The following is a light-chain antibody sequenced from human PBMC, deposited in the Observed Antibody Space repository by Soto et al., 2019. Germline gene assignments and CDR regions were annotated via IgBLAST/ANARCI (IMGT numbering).Light chain of an antibody. CDR1: QTISSW. J-gene: IGKJ1*01. V-gene: IGKV1-5*03. CDR2: KAS. CDR3: QHYNSYSEA. Sequence: DIQMTQPPSTLSGSVGDRVTITCRASQTISSWLAWYQQKPGKAPKLLIYKASTLKSGVPSRFSGSGSGTEFTLTISSRQPDDFATYYCQHYNSYSEAFGQGTKVEL.